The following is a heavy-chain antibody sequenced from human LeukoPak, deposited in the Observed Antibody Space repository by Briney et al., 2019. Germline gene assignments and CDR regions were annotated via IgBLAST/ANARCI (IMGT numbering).Heavy chain of an antibody. CDR1: GGPFSHYY. D-gene: IGHD1-26*01. J-gene: IGHJ6*02. CDR2: INESGRT. CDR3: ASRIGRYLYYFGMDV. Sequence: SETLSLTCAVSGGPFSHYYWTWIRQPPGKGLEWIGEINESGRTNYDPSLKSRVTISVDTSKNHFFLNLTSVTAAETAVYYCASRIGRYLYYFGMDVWGQGTTVTVSS. V-gene: IGHV4-34*01.